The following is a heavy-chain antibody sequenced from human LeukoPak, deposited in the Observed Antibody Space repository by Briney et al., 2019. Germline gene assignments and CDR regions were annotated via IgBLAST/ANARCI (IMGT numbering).Heavy chain of an antibody. CDR1: GLTFTNAW. CDR3: TTYMVRGTSFYGMDV. Sequence: GGSLRLSCAVSGLTFTNAWMSWVRQAPGKGLEWVGRIKSKTEGGTVEYAAPVKGRFTVLRDDSRNILYLQMNSLKPEDTAAYYCTTYMVRGTSFYGMDVWSQGTTVTVSS. V-gene: IGHV3-15*01. D-gene: IGHD3-10*01. CDR2: IKSKTEGGTV. J-gene: IGHJ6*02.